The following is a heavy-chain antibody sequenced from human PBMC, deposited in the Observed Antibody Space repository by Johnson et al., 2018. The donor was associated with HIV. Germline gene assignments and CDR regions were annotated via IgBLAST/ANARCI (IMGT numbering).Heavy chain of an antibody. CDR2: IKQDGSEK. J-gene: IGHJ3*02. Sequence: EMQLVESGGGLVQPGGSLRLSCAASGFTFSSYWMSWVRQSPGKGLEWVANIKQDGSEKYYVDSVKGRFTISRDNAKNSLYLQTNSLRAEDTAVYYCALEAVRSTDAFDIGGQGTMVIVSS. CDR1: GFTFSSYW. CDR3: ALEAVRSTDAFDI. D-gene: IGHD3-10*01. V-gene: IGHV3-7*05.